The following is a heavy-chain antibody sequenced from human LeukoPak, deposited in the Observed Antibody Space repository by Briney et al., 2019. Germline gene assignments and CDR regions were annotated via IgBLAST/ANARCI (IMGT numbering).Heavy chain of an antibody. D-gene: IGHD2-2*01. J-gene: IGHJ6*03. Sequence: GGSLRLSCAVSGFAFGSEAMSWVRQSPARGLEWVASISPGGGTTYYADSVKGRFTISRDNSKNTLYLQMNSLRAEDTAVYYCAKDHKYQLLFYYYYYMDVWGKGTTVTVSS. CDR2: ISPGGGTT. CDR3: AKDHKYQLLFYYYYYMDV. CDR1: GFAFGSEA. V-gene: IGHV3-23*01.